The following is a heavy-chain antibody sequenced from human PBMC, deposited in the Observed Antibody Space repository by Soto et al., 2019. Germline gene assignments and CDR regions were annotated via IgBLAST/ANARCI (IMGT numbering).Heavy chain of an antibody. V-gene: IGHV3-53*01. D-gene: IGHD3-10*01. J-gene: IGHJ4*02. CDR3: ARRRGGGGY. CDR2: IYSGGYT. CDR1: GFTVSNNY. Sequence: EVQLVESGGGLIQPGGSLRLSCAVSGFTVSNNYMSWVRQAPGKGLEGVSVIYSGGYTAYGDSVKGRFTISRDNSKNTLFLPINSLGADDPAVFCCARRRGGGGYWGQGTLVTVSS.